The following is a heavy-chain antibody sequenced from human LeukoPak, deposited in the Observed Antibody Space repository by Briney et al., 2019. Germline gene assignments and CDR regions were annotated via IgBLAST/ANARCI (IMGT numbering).Heavy chain of an antibody. D-gene: IGHD3-10*02. Sequence: GGSLRLSCAASGFTFSDYYMSWIRQAPGKGLEWASYISSSGSTIYYADSVKGRFTISRDTAKNSLYLQMNSLRAEDTAVYYCARDSASYYYVFSFMDVWGKGTTVTVSS. CDR3: ARDSASYYYVFSFMDV. CDR2: ISSSGSTI. CDR1: GFTFSDYY. J-gene: IGHJ6*03. V-gene: IGHV3-11*01.